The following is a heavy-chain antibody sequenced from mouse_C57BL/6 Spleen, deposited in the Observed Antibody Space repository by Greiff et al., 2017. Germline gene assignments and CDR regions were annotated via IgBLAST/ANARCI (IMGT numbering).Heavy chain of an antibody. J-gene: IGHJ2*01. CDR1: GFTFSDYY. D-gene: IGHD1-1*01. CDR3: ARVRTDYGSLDY. V-gene: IGHV5-16*01. Sequence: VQLQESEGGLVQPGSSLKLSCKASGFTFSDYYMAWVRQVPEKGLEWVANINYDGSSTYYLDSLKSRFIISRDNAKNILSLQMSSLTSEDTATYYWARVRTDYGSLDYWGQGTTLTVSS. CDR2: INYDGSST.